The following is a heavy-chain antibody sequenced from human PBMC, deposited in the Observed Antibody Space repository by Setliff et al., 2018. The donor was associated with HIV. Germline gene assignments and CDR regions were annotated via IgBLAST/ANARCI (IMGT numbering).Heavy chain of an antibody. Sequence: NPSETLSLTCTVSGGSIKSSSYYWGWIRQPAGKGLEWIGRIYASGGTNYNPSLKSRVTMSVDTSKNHFSLKLSSVTAADTAVFYCARGREWTHLDYWGQGTLVTVSS. J-gene: IGHJ4*02. CDR1: GGSIKSSSYY. CDR3: ARGREWTHLDY. D-gene: IGHD3-3*01. V-gene: IGHV4-61*02. CDR2: IYASGGT.